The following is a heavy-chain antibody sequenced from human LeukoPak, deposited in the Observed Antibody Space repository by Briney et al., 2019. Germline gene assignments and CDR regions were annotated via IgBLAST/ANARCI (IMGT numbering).Heavy chain of an antibody. CDR2: IRYDGSNK. V-gene: IGHV3-30*02. J-gene: IGHJ4*02. Sequence: GGSLRLSCAASGFTFSSYGMHWVRQAPGKGLEWVAFIRYDGSNKYYADSVKGRFTISRDNSKNTLYLQMNSLRAEDTAVYYCAKEPTTVVIPPNFDYWGQGTLVTVSS. CDR1: GFTFSSYG. D-gene: IGHD4-23*01. CDR3: AKEPTTVVIPPNFDY.